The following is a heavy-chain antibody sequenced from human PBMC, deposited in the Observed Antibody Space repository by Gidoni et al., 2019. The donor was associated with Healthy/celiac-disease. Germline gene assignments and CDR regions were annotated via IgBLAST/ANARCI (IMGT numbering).Heavy chain of an antibody. V-gene: IGHV3-9*01. D-gene: IGHD3-22*01. CDR3: AKSFGYYDSSGYYNSAFDL. CDR2: IRWNSGNI. J-gene: IGHJ3*01. CDR1: GFTFDDYA. Sequence: EVQLVESGGGLVQPGRSLRLSCAASGFTFDDYAMHWVRQAPGKGLEWVSDIRWNSGNIGYADSVKGRFTISRDNAKNSLYLQMNSLRAEDTALYYCAKSFGYYDSSGYYNSAFDLWGQGTMVTVSS.